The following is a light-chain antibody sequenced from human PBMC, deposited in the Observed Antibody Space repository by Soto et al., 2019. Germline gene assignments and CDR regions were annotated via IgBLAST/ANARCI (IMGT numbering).Light chain of an antibody. Sequence: EIVLTQSPGTLSLSPGERATLSCRASQSVSSSSLAWYQQKPGQAPRLLIYGASSRATGIPDRFSGSGSGTDFTLTISRLEPEDFAVFYCQQRSNWPWTFGQGTKVEIK. CDR3: QQRSNWPWT. CDR1: QSVSSSS. CDR2: GAS. V-gene: IGKV3D-20*02. J-gene: IGKJ1*01.